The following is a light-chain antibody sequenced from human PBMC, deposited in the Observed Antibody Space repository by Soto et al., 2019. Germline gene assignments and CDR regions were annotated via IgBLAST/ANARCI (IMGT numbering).Light chain of an antibody. V-gene: IGKV3D-20*02. CDR2: GAS. CDR3: QQRQYWPPIT. J-gene: IGKJ5*01. Sequence: EIVLTQSPDALSLSPGERATLSCRASRTVIRNNLAWHQQKPSQTPRLLVYGASNRATGIPDRFSGSGSGTDFTLTISSLEPEDFAIYYCQQRQYWPPITFGQGTRLEI. CDR1: RTVIRNN.